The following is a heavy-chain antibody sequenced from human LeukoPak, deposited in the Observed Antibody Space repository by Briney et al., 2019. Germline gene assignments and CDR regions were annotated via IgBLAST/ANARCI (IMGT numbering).Heavy chain of an antibody. J-gene: IGHJ4*02. D-gene: IGHD5-18*01. CDR3: ARFSTAMGAYFHY. CDR1: GGSISSGGYS. CDR2: IYHSGST. V-gene: IGHV4-30-2*01. Sequence: SETLSLTCAVSGGSISSGGYSWSWIRQPPGKGLEWIGYIYHSGSTYYNPSLKSRVTISVDRSKNQFSLKLSSVTAADTAVYYCARFSTAMGAYFHYWGQGTLVTVSS.